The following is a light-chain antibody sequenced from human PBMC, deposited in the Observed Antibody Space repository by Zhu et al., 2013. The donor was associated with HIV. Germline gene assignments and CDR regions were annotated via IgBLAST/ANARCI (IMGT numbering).Light chain of an antibody. CDR3: QQYGDLPWS. V-gene: IGKV3-20*01. CDR2: AAS. CDR1: QSISSNY. J-gene: IGKJ1*01. Sequence: EIVLTQSPGTLSLSPGERATLSCRASQSISSNYLVWYQQKPGQAPRLLIYAASTRAPGIPDRFSGSGSGTHFTLTISRLEPEDFAVYYCQQYGDLPWSFGQGTKVELK.